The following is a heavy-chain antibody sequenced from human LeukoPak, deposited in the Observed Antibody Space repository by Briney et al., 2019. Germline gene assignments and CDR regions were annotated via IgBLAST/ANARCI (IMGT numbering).Heavy chain of an antibody. J-gene: IGHJ4*02. V-gene: IGHV3-7*03. CDR2: IKEDGNEQ. CDR1: GFTFSTYW. Sequence: GGSLRLSCAASGFTFSTYWMTWVRQAPGKGLEWVANIKEDGNEQHYVDSVKGRFTISRDNDKNSLYLQMHSLRVEDTAVYYCARGVRSGNWGQGTLVTVS. CDR3: ARGVRSGN. D-gene: IGHD6-6*01.